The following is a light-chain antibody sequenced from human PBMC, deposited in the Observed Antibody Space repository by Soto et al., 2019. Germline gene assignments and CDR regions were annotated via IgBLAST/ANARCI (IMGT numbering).Light chain of an antibody. CDR2: KAS. CDR1: QSISGW. V-gene: IGKV1-5*03. J-gene: IGKJ4*01. CDR3: QQYAFFPLT. Sequence: DIPMTQSPSTLSASTGDRVTITCRASQSISGWLAWYQQKPGKAPNLLIYKASILESGVPSRFSGSGSGTEFTLTISSLQPDDFTTYYCQQYAFFPLTFGGGTKVEI.